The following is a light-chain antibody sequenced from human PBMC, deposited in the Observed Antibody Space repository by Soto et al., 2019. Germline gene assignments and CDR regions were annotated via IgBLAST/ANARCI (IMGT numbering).Light chain of an antibody. CDR3: QQYKNWPRT. CDR1: QSVSSN. V-gene: IGKV3-15*01. J-gene: IGKJ1*01. Sequence: KVLTQSPATLSVSAWERAILSWRASQSVSSNLAWYQQKPGQAPRLPSYGASTRAIDSPARVSGSGSETEVTLTISSLQSEDFAVYYCQQYKNWPRTFGQGTKVDIK. CDR2: GAS.